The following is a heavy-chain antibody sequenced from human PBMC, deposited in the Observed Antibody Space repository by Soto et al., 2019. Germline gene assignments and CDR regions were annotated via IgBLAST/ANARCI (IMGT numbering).Heavy chain of an antibody. CDR2: IYSGGST. D-gene: IGHD4-4*01. V-gene: IGHV3-66*01. Sequence: EVQLVESGGGLVQPGGSLRLSCAASGFTVSSNYMSWVRQAPGKGLEWVSVIYSGGSTYYADSVKGRFTISRDNSKNTRYLQRNRLRAEDTAVYYCAREHSNSSYYCGMDVWGQGTTVTVSS. J-gene: IGHJ6*02. CDR1: GFTVSSNY. CDR3: AREHSNSSYYCGMDV.